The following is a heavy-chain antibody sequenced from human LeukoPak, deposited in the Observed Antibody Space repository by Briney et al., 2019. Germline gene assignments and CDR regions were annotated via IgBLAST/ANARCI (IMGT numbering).Heavy chain of an antibody. CDR3: ARDAGHQLSRRNYYAMDV. Sequence: SETLSLTCTVSGGSISSRSYYWGWIRQPPGKGLEWIGSIYYGGSTYYNSSLKSRVTISVDISKNQFSLKVSSVTAADTAVYFCARDAGHQLSRRNYYAMDVWGQGTTVTVSS. D-gene: IGHD2-2*01. V-gene: IGHV4-39*07. CDR1: GGSISSRSYY. CDR2: IYYGGST. J-gene: IGHJ6*02.